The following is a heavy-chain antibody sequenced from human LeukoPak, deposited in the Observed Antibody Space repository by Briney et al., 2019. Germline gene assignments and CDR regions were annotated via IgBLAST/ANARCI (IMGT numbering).Heavy chain of an antibody. Sequence: PSETLSLTCTVSGGSISSYYWSWIRQPPGKGLEWIGYIYYSGSTNYNPSLKSRVTISADASKNQFSLKLSSVTAADTAVYYCAREGSSLFDYWGQGTLVTVSS. J-gene: IGHJ4*02. V-gene: IGHV4-59*01. D-gene: IGHD6-13*01. CDR1: GGSISSYY. CDR3: AREGSSLFDY. CDR2: IYYSGST.